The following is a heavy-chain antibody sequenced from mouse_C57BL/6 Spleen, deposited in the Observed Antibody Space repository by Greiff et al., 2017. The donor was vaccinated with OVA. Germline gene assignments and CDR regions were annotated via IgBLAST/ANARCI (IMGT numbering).Heavy chain of an antibody. CDR1: GFTFTDYY. CDR3: ARGGYDYDTWFAY. Sequence: DVMLVESGGGLVQPGGSLSLSCAASGFTFTDYYMSWVRQPPGKALEWLGFIRNKANGYTTEYSASVKGRFTISRDNSQSILYLQMNALRAEDSATYNCARGGYDYDTWFAYWGQGTLVTVSA. D-gene: IGHD2-4*01. J-gene: IGHJ3*01. V-gene: IGHV7-3*01. CDR2: IRNKANGYTT.